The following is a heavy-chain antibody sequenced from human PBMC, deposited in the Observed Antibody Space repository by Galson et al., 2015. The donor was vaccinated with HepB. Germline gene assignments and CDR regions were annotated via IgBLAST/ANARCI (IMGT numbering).Heavy chain of an antibody. CDR2: IIPILGIA. CDR3: ARDRDHCSSTSCYYWFDP. J-gene: IGHJ5*02. CDR1: GGTFSSYA. D-gene: IGHD2-2*01. V-gene: IGHV1-69*04. Sequence: SVKVSCKASGGTFSSYAISWVRQAPGQGLEWMGRIIPILGIANYAQKFQGRVTITADKSTSTAYMELSSLRSEDTAVYYCARDRDHCSSTSCYYWFDPWGQGTLVTVSS.